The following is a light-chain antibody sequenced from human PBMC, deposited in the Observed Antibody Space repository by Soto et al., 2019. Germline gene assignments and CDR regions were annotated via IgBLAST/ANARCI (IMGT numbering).Light chain of an antibody. J-gene: IGKJ1*01. Sequence: EIMLTQSPGTLSLSPGERATLSCRVSQSVSSSYLAWYQQKPGQGPRLLIYGASTRATGIPARFSGSGSGTEFTLTISSLQSEDFAVYYCQQYNNWPRTFGQGTKVDI. CDR2: GAS. V-gene: IGKV3-15*01. CDR1: QSVSSSY. CDR3: QQYNNWPRT.